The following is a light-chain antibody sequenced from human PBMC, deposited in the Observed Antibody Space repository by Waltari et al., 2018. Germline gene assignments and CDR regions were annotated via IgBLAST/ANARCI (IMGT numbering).Light chain of an antibody. CDR3: ATWDDSLHVV. J-gene: IGLJ2*01. CDR2: TNN. CDR1: SSNIGSNY. V-gene: IGLV1-47*01. Sequence: QSVLTQPPSASGTPGQRVTISCSGSSSNIGSNYVYWYQQLPGTAPKLLNYTNNPRTSRVPDPFSGSSSGTSASLAISGLRSGDEANYYCATWDDSLHVVFGGGTKLTVL.